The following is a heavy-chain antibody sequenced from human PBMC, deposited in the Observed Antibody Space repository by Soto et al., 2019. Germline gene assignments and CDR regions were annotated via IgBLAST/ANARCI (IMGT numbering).Heavy chain of an antibody. Sequence: EMQLFDSGGGLVPPGGALRLSCAASGYIFGSYAMTWVRQEPGKGLEWVATISGNGVMTFYANSVKVRFSITRDSSKDTLYLQMSGLRAEDTGLYYCAKHAVVGPDWYFNLWGRGSLVTVSS. CDR1: GYIFGSYA. CDR2: ISGNGVMT. CDR3: AKHAVVGPDWYFNL. D-gene: IGHD6-6*01. V-gene: IGHV3-23*01. J-gene: IGHJ2*01.